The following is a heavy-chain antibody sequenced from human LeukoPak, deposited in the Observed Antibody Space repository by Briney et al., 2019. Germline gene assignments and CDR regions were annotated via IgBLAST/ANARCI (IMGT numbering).Heavy chain of an antibody. D-gene: IGHD6-19*01. CDR1: GFTSSSYN. V-gene: IGHV3-21*01. CDR2: ISSSSSYI. Sequence: PGGSLRLSCAASGFTSSSYNMNWVRQAPGKGLEWVSSISSSSSYIYYADSVKGRFTISRDNAKNSLYLQMNSLRAEDTAVYYCVREGGSDWYSGWFDPWGQGTLVTVSS. CDR3: VREGGSDWYSGWFDP. J-gene: IGHJ5*02.